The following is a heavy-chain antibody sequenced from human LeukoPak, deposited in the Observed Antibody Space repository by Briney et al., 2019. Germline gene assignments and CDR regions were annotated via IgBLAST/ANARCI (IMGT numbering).Heavy chain of an antibody. CDR2: SRNKANSYST. J-gene: IGHJ5*02. CDR3: ARDYSNNWFDP. CDR1: GLTLSDHY. Sequence: GGSLRLSCAASGLTLSDHYMDWVGQAPGKGLEWLGSSRNKANSYSTEYAASVKGRFTISRDDSKNSMYLQMNSLKTEDTAVYYCARDYSNNWFDPWGQGTLVTVSS. D-gene: IGHD4-11*01. V-gene: IGHV3-72*01.